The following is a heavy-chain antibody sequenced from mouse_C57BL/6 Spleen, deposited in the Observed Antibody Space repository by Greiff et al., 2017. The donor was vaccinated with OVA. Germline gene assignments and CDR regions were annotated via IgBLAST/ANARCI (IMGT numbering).Heavy chain of an antibody. CDR2: INPYNGGT. J-gene: IGHJ4*01. V-gene: IGHV1-19*01. Sequence: EVQLQQSGPVLVKPGASVKMSCKASGYTFTDYYMNWVKQSHGKSLEWIGVINPYNGGTSYNQKLKGKATLTVDKSSSTAYMELISLTSADSAVYYCARGTAQNYAMDYWGQGTSVTVSS. D-gene: IGHD3-2*02. CDR1: GYTFTDYY. CDR3: ARGTAQNYAMDY.